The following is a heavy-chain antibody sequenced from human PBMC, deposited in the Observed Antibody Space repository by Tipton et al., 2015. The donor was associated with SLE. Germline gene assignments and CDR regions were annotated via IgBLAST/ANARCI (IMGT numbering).Heavy chain of an antibody. CDR2: INHSGST. CDR1: GGSFSGYY. Sequence: LSLTCAVYGGSFSGYYWSWIRQPPGKGLEWIGEINHSGSTNYNPSLKSRVTISVDTSKNQFSLKLSSVTAADTAVYYCARPGVAYGGYGAWADWGQGTMLTVSS. CDR3: ARPGVAYGGYGAWAD. V-gene: IGHV4-34*01. J-gene: IGHJ3*01. D-gene: IGHD5-12*01.